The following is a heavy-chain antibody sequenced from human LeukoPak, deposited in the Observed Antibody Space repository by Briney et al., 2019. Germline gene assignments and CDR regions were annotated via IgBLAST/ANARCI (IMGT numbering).Heavy chain of an antibody. J-gene: IGHJ4*02. V-gene: IGHV3-30*02. CDR3: ASVGYGSGWKPPPADY. Sequence: PGGSLRLYCPAPGFSFPTFGMHWVRQAPGKGMDWVALIRLDGGNQLYSDPVKCRFNISRHNSRQTLFLQLNSLRSEDTAVYFCASVGYGSGWKPPPADYWGQGTLVTVSS. CDR1: GFSFPTFG. CDR2: IRLDGGNQ. D-gene: IGHD6-19*01.